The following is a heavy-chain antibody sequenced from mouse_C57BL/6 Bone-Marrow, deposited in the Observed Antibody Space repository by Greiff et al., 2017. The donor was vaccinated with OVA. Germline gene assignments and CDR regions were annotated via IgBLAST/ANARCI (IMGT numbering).Heavy chain of an antibody. CDR1: GYAFSSSW. CDR3: ARSGAAQALFAY. Sequence: VQGVESGPELVKPGASVKISCKASGYAFSSSWMNWVKQRPGKGLEWIGRIYPGDGDTNYNGKFKGKATLTADKSSSTAYMQLSSLTSEDSAVYFCARSGAAQALFAYWGQGTLVTVSA. V-gene: IGHV1-82*01. D-gene: IGHD3-2*02. J-gene: IGHJ3*01. CDR2: IYPGDGDT.